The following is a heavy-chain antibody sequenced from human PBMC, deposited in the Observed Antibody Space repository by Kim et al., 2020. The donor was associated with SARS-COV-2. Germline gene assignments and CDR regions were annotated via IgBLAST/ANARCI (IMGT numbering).Heavy chain of an antibody. CDR1: GGSFSGYY. CDR3: ARGLWGYYYGSGTRAGWFDP. J-gene: IGHJ5*02. D-gene: IGHD3-10*01. CDR2: INHSGST. V-gene: IGHV4-34*01. Sequence: SETLSLTCAVYGGSFSGYYWSWIRQPPGKGLEWIGEINHSGSTNYNPSLKSRVTISVDTSKNQFSLKLSSVTASDTAVYYCARGLWGYYYGSGTRAGWFDPWGQGTLVTVSS.